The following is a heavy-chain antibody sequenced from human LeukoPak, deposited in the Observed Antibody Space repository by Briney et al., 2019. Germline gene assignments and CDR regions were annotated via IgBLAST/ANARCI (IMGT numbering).Heavy chain of an antibody. CDR1: GGSISSYY. J-gene: IGHJ4*02. D-gene: IGHD6-6*01. Sequence: PSETLSLTCTVSGGSISSYYWSWIRQPAGKGLEWIGRIYTSGSTNYNPSLKSRVTMSVDTSKNQFSLELSSVTAADTAVYYCAREGGYSSSLTFDYWGQGTLVTVSS. CDR3: AREGGYSSSLTFDY. V-gene: IGHV4-4*07. CDR2: IYTSGST.